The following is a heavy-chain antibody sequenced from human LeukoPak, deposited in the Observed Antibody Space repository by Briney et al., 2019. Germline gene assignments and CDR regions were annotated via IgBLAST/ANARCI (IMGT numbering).Heavy chain of an antibody. CDR1: GDTFTSYA. D-gene: IGHD6-13*01. J-gene: IGHJ4*02. V-gene: IGHV3-23*01. CDR2: ISGSGGST. Sequence: PGGSLRLSCAESGDTFTSYAMSSVRQAPGKGLEWVSAISGSGGSTYYADSVKGRFTISRNNSKNTLYLQMNSLRAEDTAVYYCARDSKAACAPLYWGQGTLVTVSS. CDR3: ARDSKAACAPLY.